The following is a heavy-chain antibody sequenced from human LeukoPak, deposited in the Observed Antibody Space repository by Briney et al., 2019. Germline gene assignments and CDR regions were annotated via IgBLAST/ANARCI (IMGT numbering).Heavy chain of an antibody. V-gene: IGHV3-11*04. Sequence: GGSLRLSCAASGFTFSDYYMSWIRQAPGKGLEWVSSISSSGSTIYYADSVKGRFTISRDNAKNSLYLQMNSLRAEDTAVYYCARGSIWFGELLSYYYMDVWGKGTTVTVSS. D-gene: IGHD3-10*01. CDR1: GFTFSDYY. CDR3: ARGSIWFGELLSYYYMDV. J-gene: IGHJ6*03. CDR2: ISSSGSTI.